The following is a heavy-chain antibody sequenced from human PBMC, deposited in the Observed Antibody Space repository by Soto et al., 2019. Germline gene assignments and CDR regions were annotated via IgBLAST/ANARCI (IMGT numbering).Heavy chain of an antibody. CDR3: AKYWGSSGWYNGFDS. D-gene: IGHD6-19*01. V-gene: IGHV3-30*18. J-gene: IGHJ5*01. Sequence: QVQLVESGGGVVQPGTSLRLSCVVSGFTLSNTGVHWVRQAPGKGLEWVAMISHDGFSQYYLDSVKGRFTISRDNSKNTVYLQMLSLRPEDTSVYYCAKYWGSSGWYNGFDSWGQGTLVTVSS. CDR2: ISHDGFSQ. CDR1: GFTLSNTG.